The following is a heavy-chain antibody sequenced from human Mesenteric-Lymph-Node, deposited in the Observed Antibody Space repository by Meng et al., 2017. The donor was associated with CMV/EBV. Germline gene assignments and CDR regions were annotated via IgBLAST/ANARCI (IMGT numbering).Heavy chain of an antibody. D-gene: IGHD4-11*01. V-gene: IGHV3-20*04. CDR2: INWNGGST. CDR3: ARVRMMYYSNALVGSMDL. Sequence: GESLKISCAASGFTFDDYGMSWVRQAPGKGLEWVSGINWNGGSTGYADSVKGRFTISRDNSKNTLYLQMSSLRAEDTAVYYCARVRMMYYSNALVGSMDLWGRGTTVTVSS. CDR1: GFTFDDYG. J-gene: IGHJ6*02.